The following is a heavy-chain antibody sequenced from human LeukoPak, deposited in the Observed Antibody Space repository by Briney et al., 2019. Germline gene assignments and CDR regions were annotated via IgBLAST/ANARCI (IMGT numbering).Heavy chain of an antibody. D-gene: IGHD2-15*01. CDR3: AKVVGGIFDN. J-gene: IGHJ4*02. CDR1: GFTFSSYA. CDR2: LSGSGGST. Sequence: QPGGSLRLSCAASGFTFSSYAMSWVRQAPGEGQEWVSGLSGSGGSTYYGDSVKGRFTISRDNSKNTLYLQMDSLRAEDTAVYYCAKVVGGIFDNWGQGTLVTVSS. V-gene: IGHV3-23*01.